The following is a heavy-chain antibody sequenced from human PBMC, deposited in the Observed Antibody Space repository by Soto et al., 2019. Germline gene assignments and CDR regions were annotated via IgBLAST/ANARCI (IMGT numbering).Heavy chain of an antibody. CDR3: ARGTTYYDYIWGSYRNYYYMDV. D-gene: IGHD3-16*02. J-gene: IGHJ6*03. CDR1: GGSISSGGYY. V-gene: IGHV4-31*03. Sequence: SETLSLTCTVSGGSISSGGYYWSWIRQHPGKGLEWIGYIYYSGSTYYNPSLKSRVTISVDTSKNQFSLKLSSVTAADTAVYYCARGTTYYDYIWGSYRNYYYMDVWDKGTTVTVSS. CDR2: IYYSGST.